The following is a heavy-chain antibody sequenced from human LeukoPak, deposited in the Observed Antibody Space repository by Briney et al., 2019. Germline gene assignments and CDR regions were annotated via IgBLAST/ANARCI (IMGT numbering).Heavy chain of an antibody. CDR2: INHSGST. J-gene: IGHJ4*02. CDR3: ARVDTMVRGVINK. Sequence: PSETLSLTCAVYGGSFSGYYWSWIRQPPEKGLEWIGEINHSGSTNYNPSLKSRVTISVDTSKNQFSLKLSSVTAADTAVYYCARVDTMVRGVINKWGQGTLVTVSS. V-gene: IGHV4-34*01. D-gene: IGHD3-10*01. CDR1: GGSFSGYY.